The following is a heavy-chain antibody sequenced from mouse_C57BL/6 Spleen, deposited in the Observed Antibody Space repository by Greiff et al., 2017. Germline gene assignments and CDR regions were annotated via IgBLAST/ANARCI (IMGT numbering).Heavy chain of an antibody. D-gene: IGHD1-1*01. CDR1: GYTFTSYW. V-gene: IGHV1-59*01. CDR2: IDPSDSYT. Sequence: QVQLQQPGAELVRPGTSVKLSCKASGYTFTSYWMHWVKQRPGQGLEWIGVIDPSDSYTNYNQKFKGKATLTVDTSSSTAYMQLSSLTSEDSAVYYGARGVTTVVDLDYWGQGTTLTVSS. CDR3: ARGVTTVVDLDY. J-gene: IGHJ2*01.